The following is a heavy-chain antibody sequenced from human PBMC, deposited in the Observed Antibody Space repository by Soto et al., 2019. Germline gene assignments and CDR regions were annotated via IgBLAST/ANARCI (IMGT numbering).Heavy chain of an antibody. J-gene: IGHJ4*02. CDR1: GGTFSSYA. CDR2: IIPIFGTA. Sequence: QVQLVQSGAEVKKPGPSVKVSCKASGGTFSSYAISWVRQAPGQGLEWMGGIIPIFGTANYAQKFQGRVTSTADESTCTVSMELSSLRSEDTAVYYCARDTYFLGGNGDAGDWGKGTLVTVSS. V-gene: IGHV1-69*01. CDR3: ARDTYFLGGNGDAGD. D-gene: IGHD3-16*01.